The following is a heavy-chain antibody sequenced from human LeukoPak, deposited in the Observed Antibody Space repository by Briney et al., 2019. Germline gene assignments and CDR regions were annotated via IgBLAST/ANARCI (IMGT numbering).Heavy chain of an antibody. D-gene: IGHD2/OR15-2a*01. Sequence: ASVKVSCKASGYTFNSYAMDWVRQAPGQGLEWMGWINTNTGNPTYAQGFTGRFVFSLDTSVSTAFLEISSLKAEDTAVYYCARARYCIGTTCPAGYYGMDVWGQGTTVTVSS. V-gene: IGHV7-4-1*02. CDR3: ARARYCIGTTCPAGYYGMDV. J-gene: IGHJ6*02. CDR2: INTNTGNP. CDR1: GYTFNSYA.